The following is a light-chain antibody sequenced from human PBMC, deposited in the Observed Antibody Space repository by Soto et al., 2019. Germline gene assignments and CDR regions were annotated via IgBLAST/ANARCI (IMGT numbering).Light chain of an antibody. CDR3: SSYTSRATLV. CDR1: SSDVGGYKY. V-gene: IGLV2-14*01. J-gene: IGLJ2*01. CDR2: EVS. Sequence: SVLTQPASVSGSPGQSITISCTGTSSDVGGYKYVSWYQQHPGKAPKLIIHEVSSRPSGVSSRFSGSKSGNTASLTISGLQAEDEADYYCSSYTSRATLVFGVGTKVTVL.